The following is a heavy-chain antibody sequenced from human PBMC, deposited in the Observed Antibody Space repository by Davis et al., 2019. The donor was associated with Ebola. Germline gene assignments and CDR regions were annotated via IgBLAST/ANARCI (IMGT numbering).Heavy chain of an antibody. V-gene: IGHV3-49*03. D-gene: IGHD4-17*01. CDR1: GFTFGDYA. CDR3: TRDGGGRYGDSELGYGMDG. CDR2: IRSNAYGRTT. J-gene: IGHJ6*04. Sequence: GGSLRLSCTASGFTFGDYAMSWFRQAPGKGLEWVGFIRSNAYGRTTEYVASVKGRFTFSRDDSKSIAYLQMNSLTTEDTAVYYCTRDGGGRYGDSELGYGMDGWGKGTTVTVSS.